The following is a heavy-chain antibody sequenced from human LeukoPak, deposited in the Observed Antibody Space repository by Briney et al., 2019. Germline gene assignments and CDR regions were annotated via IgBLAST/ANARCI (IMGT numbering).Heavy chain of an antibody. CDR3: ASHAYYDSSGYYYAHFDY. Sequence: GGSLRLSCAASGFTVSSNYMSWVRQAPGKGLEWVSVIYSGGSTYYADSVKGRFTISRDNSKNTLYLQMNSLRAEDTAVYYCASHAYYDSSGYYYAHFDYWGQGALVTVSS. J-gene: IGHJ4*02. CDR2: IYSGGST. V-gene: IGHV3-66*04. D-gene: IGHD3-22*01. CDR1: GFTVSSNY.